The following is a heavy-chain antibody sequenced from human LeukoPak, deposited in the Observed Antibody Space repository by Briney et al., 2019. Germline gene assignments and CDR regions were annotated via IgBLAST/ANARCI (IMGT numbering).Heavy chain of an antibody. V-gene: IGHV4-39*01. D-gene: IGHD5-18*01. J-gene: IGHJ4*02. CDR2: IYYSGST. Sequence: SETLSLTCTVSGGSISSGGYYWSWIRQHPGKGLEWIGSIYYSGSTYYNPSLKSRVTISVDTSKNQFSLKLSSVTAADTAVYYCARLGVQLWFGYFDYWGQGTLVTVSS. CDR1: GGSISSGGYY. CDR3: ARLGVQLWFGYFDY.